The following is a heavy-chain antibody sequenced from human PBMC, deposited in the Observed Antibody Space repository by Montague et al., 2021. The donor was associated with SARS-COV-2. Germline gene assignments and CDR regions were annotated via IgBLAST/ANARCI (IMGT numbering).Heavy chain of an antibody. V-gene: IGHV3-48*03. Sequence: FLRLSCAASGFTFSSYEMNWVRQAPGKGLVWVSYIGTSGSTIYYADSVKGRFTVSRVNAKNSLYLQMSSLRAEDTAIYYCARGRGGVWGQGTTVTVSS. CDR1: GFTFSSYE. CDR2: IGTSGSTI. CDR3: ARGRGGV. J-gene: IGHJ6*02. D-gene: IGHD3-10*01.